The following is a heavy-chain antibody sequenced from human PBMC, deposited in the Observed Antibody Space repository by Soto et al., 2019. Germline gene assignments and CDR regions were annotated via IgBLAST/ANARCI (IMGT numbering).Heavy chain of an antibody. V-gene: IGHV3-30*03. D-gene: IGHD3-10*01. CDR2: ISYDGSNK. CDR3: VGGQYYFDY. Sequence: QVQLVESGGGVVQPGTSLRLSCADSGFPFTTYGMHWVREAPTKGLDWVAVISYDGSNKYYADSVRGRFTISRDNSKNTLYLQMNSLRPEDTALYYCVGGQYYFDYRGQGTLVTVSS. CDR1: GFPFTTYG. J-gene: IGHJ4*02.